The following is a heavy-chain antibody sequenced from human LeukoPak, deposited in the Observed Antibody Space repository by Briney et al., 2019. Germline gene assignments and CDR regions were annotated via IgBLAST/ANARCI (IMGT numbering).Heavy chain of an antibody. D-gene: IGHD3-10*01. CDR1: GFTFSSYA. Sequence: GRSLRLSCAASGFTFSSYAMHWVRQAPGKGLEWVAVISYDGSNKYYADSVKGRFTISRDNSKNTLYLQMNSLRVEDTAVYYCAARDVRWGWSYYFWGQGTLVTVSS. J-gene: IGHJ4*02. CDR2: ISYDGSNK. CDR3: AARDVRWGWSYYF. V-gene: IGHV3-30*14.